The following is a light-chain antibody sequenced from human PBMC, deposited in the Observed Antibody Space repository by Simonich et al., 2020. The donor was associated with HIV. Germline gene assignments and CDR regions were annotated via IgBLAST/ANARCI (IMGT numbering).Light chain of an antibody. CDR3: MQALQTPFT. J-gene: IGKJ3*01. Sequence: DIVMPQSPLSLPVTPGEPASISCRSSQSLLHFNGYNYLDWYLQKPGQSPQLLIYLGSNRSSGVPDRFSGSGSGTDFTLKISRVEAEDVGVYYCMQALQTPFTFGPGTKVDIK. CDR2: LGS. V-gene: IGKV2-28*01. CDR1: QSLLHFNGYNY.